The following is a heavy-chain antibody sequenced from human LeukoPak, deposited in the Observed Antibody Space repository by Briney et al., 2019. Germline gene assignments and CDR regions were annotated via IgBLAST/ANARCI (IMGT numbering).Heavy chain of an antibody. J-gene: IGHJ6*04. D-gene: IGHD2-15*01. Sequence: GGSPRLSCAASGFTFSSYSMNWVRQAPGKGLEWVSSISSSSSYIYYADSVKGRFTISRDNAKNSLYLQMNSLRAEDTAVYYCARASLDIVVVVAATYGMDVWGKGTTVTVSS. V-gene: IGHV3-21*01. CDR1: GFTFSSYS. CDR3: ARASLDIVVVVAATYGMDV. CDR2: ISSSSSYI.